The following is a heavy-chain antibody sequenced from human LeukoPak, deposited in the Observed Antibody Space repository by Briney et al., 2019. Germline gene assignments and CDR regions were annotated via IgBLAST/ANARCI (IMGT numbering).Heavy chain of an antibody. J-gene: IGHJ3*02. D-gene: IGHD3-22*01. CDR2: IYPGDSDT. CDR1: GYSFTSYW. CDR3: ARSPARYYYDSSASGAFDI. Sequence: GESLKISCKGSGYSFTSYWIGWVRQMPGKGLEWMGIIYPGDSDTRYSPSFQGQVTISADKSISTAYLQWSSLKASDTATYYCARSPARYYYDSSASGAFDIWGQGTMVTVSS. V-gene: IGHV5-51*01.